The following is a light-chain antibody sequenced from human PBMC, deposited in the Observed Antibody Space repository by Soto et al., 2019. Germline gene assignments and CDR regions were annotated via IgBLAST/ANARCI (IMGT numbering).Light chain of an antibody. Sequence: QSVLTQPPSASGTPGQRVTISCSGSSSNIGKNPVNCYQQLPGTAPKLLIYIDNPRPSGVPDRFSGSKSRTSASLAISGRQSDDDADYYCSAWYDSLDGWVFGGGTQLTVL. CDR1: SSNIGKNP. CDR2: IDN. CDR3: SAWYDSLDGWV. J-gene: IGLJ7*01. V-gene: IGLV1-44*01.